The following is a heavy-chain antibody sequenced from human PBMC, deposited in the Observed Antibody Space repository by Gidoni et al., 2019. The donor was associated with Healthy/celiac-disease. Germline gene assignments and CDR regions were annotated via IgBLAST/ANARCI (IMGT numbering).Heavy chain of an antibody. Sequence: EVQLVESGGGLIQPGGSLRLSCAASGFTVSSNYMSWVRQAPGKGLEWVSVIYSGGSTYYADSVKGRFTISRDNSKNTLYLQMNSLRAEDTAVYYCAREREGDFWSPFDYWGQGTLVTVSS. V-gene: IGHV3-53*01. D-gene: IGHD3-3*01. J-gene: IGHJ4*02. CDR2: IYSGGST. CDR3: AREREGDFWSPFDY. CDR1: GFTVSSNY.